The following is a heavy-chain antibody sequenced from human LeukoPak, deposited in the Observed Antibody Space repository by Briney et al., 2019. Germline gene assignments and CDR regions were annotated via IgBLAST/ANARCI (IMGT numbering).Heavy chain of an antibody. CDR1: GDSISSYY. CDR3: ARGYYYDTRNAFDN. Sequence: SETLSLTSADSGDSISSYYWSWIPQTPGKGLEWIGRIQTSGSTNDIPSLKSRVTISVDKSKNQFSLKLSSVTAADTAVYYCARGYYYDTRNAFDNWGQGTMVTVSS. CDR2: IQTSGST. V-gene: IGHV4-59*10. J-gene: IGHJ3*02. D-gene: IGHD3-22*01.